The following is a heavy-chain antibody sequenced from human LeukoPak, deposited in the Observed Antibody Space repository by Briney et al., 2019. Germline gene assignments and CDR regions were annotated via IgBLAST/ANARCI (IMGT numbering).Heavy chain of an antibody. D-gene: IGHD6-13*01. CDR3: ARSSSSWIFDY. Sequence: SGTLSLTCAVSGGSISSSNWWSWVRQPPGKGLEWIGEIFHSGSTNYNPSLRSRVTISVDKSKNQFSLKLTSVTAVDTAVYYCARSSSSWIFDYWGQGTLVTVSS. J-gene: IGHJ4*02. CDR2: IFHSGST. CDR1: GGSISSSNW. V-gene: IGHV4-4*02.